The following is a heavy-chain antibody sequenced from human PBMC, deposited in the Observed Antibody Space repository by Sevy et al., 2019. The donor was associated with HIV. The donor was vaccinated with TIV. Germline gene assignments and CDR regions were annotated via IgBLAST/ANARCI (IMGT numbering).Heavy chain of an antibody. J-gene: IGHJ3*01. Sequence: SETLSLTCTVSGGSISSLNYYWTWIRQHPGKGLEWIGYISYSGRTNYNPSLKSRLTISLDTSKNQFSLRLSSVTAAVTALFYCARANAYLTSDAFDLWGQGTMVTVSS. CDR3: ARANAYLTSDAFDL. CDR1: GGSISSLNYY. CDR2: ISYSGRT. V-gene: IGHV4-31*03. D-gene: IGHD1-26*01.